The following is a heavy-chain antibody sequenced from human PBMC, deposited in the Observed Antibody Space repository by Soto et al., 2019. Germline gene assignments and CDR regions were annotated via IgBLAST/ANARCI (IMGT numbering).Heavy chain of an antibody. CDR2: IYYSGST. D-gene: IGHD1-26*01. Sequence: PSETLSLTCTVSGGSITNYYWSWIRQPPGKGLEWIGYIYYSGSTSYNPSLKSRVTISIDTSEDQFSLKLSSVTATDTAVYYCSRHTTPGGYYFDNWGQGTLVTVSS. V-gene: IGHV4-59*08. J-gene: IGHJ4*02. CDR1: GGSITNYY. CDR3: SRHTTPGGYYFDN.